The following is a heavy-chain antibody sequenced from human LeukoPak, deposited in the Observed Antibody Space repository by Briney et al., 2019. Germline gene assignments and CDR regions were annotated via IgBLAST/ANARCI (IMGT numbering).Heavy chain of an antibody. V-gene: IGHV1-18*01. CDR1: GYTFTSYG. J-gene: IGHJ4*02. CDR3: ARAVGDYGDYPVNY. D-gene: IGHD4-17*01. Sequence: ASVKVSCKASGYTFTSYGISWLRQAPGQGLEGMGWISAYNGNTNYAQKLQGRVTTTTDTSTSTAYMELRSLRSDDTAVYYCARAVGDYGDYPVNYWGQGTLVTVSS. CDR2: ISAYNGNT.